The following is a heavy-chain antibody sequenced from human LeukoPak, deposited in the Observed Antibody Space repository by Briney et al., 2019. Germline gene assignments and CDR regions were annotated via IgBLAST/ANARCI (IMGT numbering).Heavy chain of an antibody. D-gene: IGHD2-2*01. Sequence: ASVKVSCQASGYTFADYYIHWVRQPPGQGLEWVGWMNPNSGDTNYARSFQGRVTMTRDTSISTAYMELSRLRFDDTAVYYCAKDPFDQMLPENWFDPWGQGTLVTVSS. J-gene: IGHJ5*02. CDR3: AKDPFDQMLPENWFDP. CDR1: GYTFADYY. V-gene: IGHV1-2*02. CDR2: MNPNSGDT.